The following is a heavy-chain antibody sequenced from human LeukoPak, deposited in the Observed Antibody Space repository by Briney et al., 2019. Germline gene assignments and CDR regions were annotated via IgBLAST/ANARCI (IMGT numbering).Heavy chain of an antibody. D-gene: IGHD6-6*01. CDR3: AREGYSSSGVYYGMDV. V-gene: IGHV3-21*01. Sequence: GGSLRLSCAASGFTFSSYSMNWVRQAPGKGLEWVSSISSSSSYKYYADSVKGRFTISRDNAKNSLYLQMNSLRAEDTAVYYCAREGYSSSGVYYGMDVWGQGTTVTVSS. J-gene: IGHJ6*02. CDR2: ISSSSSYK. CDR1: GFTFSSYS.